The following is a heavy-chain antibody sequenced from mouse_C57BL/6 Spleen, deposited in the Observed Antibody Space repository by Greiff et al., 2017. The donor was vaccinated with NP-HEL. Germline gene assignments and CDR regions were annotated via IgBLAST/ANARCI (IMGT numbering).Heavy chain of an antibody. J-gene: IGHJ3*01. CDR2: IDPSDSET. V-gene: IGHV1-52*01. CDR3: ARKGYDYGGFAY. D-gene: IGHD2-4*01. Sequence: QVQLQQSGAELVRPGSSVKLSCKASGYTFTSYWMHWVKQRPIQGLEWIGNIDPSDSETHYNQKFKDKATLTVDKSSSTAYMQLSSLTSEDSAVYYCARKGYDYGGFAYWGQGTLVTVSA. CDR1: GYTFTSYW.